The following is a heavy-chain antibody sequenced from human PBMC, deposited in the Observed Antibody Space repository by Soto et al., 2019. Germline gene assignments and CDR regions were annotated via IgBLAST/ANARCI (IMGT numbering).Heavy chain of an antibody. CDR3: AHSRRYYYDSSGYYPPYYFDY. V-gene: IGHV2-5*01. Sequence: CRPALVGPTQTLTLPFPFYGFSLSTSGVGVDWIRQPPGKALEWRALIYGNDDKRYSPSLKSRLTITKDTSKNQVVLTMTNMDPVDTATYYCAHSRRYYYDSSGYYPPYYFDYWGQGTLVPFSS. CDR2: IYGNDDK. CDR1: GFSLSTSGVG. J-gene: IGHJ4*02. D-gene: IGHD3-22*01.